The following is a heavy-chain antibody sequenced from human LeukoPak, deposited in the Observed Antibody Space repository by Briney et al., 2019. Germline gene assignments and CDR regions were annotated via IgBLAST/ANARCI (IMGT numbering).Heavy chain of an antibody. Sequence: GGSLRLSCAASGFTFSRYWMHWVRQAPGKGLVWVSRINSDGRSTSYADSVKGRFTISRDNAKNTLYLQMNSLRAEDTAVYYCARSAQLNRPVGVVVVVPDYLVQGTMVTVSS. D-gene: IGHD2-15*01. CDR2: INSDGRST. CDR3: ARSAQLNRPVGVVVVVPDY. J-gene: IGHJ4*02. V-gene: IGHV3-74*01. CDR1: GFTFSRYW.